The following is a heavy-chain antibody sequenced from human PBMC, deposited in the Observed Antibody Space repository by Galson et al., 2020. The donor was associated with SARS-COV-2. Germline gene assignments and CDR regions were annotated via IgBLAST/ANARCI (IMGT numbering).Heavy chain of an antibody. V-gene: IGHV5-51*01. CDR1: AQSFAKHW. J-gene: IGHJ4*02. D-gene: IGHD1-1*01. CDR2: IYPVDPDT. CDR3: ARTMQTGTMMFDS. Sequence: GESLKISCRGSAQSFAKHWIAWVRQMPGKGLELMGIIYPVDPDTKISPSLRGHVTISADKSITTAYLQWTSLKASDTAMYFCARTMQTGTMMFDSWGQGTLVTVSS.